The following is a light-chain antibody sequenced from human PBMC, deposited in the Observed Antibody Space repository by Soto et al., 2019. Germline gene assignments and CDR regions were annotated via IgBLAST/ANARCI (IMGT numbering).Light chain of an antibody. V-gene: IGLV2-14*01. CDR3: GSYTSSTTHV. Sequence: QSALAQPASVSGSPGQSITISCAGTSSDVGGYNYVSWYQQHPGRAPKLVISDVSNRPSGVSNRFSGSKSGSTASLTISGLQAEDEADYYCGSYTSSTTHVFGTGTKVTVL. J-gene: IGLJ1*01. CDR2: DVS. CDR1: SSDVGGYNY.